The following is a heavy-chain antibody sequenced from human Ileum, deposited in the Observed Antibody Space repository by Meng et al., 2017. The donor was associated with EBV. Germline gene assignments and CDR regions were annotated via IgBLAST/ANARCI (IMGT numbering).Heavy chain of an antibody. CDR1: GGSFSGYY. CDR3: ARGHDYGDYASDY. J-gene: IGHJ4*02. V-gene: IGHV4-34*01. Sequence: QGQLHPGGAGLLKPSVTPSLTCAVYGGSFSGYYWSWIRQSPGKGLEWIGEINHSGSTNYNPSLKSRVTISVDTSKNQFSLKLSSVTAADTAVYYCARGHDYGDYASDYWGQGTLVTVSS. D-gene: IGHD4-17*01. CDR2: INHSGST.